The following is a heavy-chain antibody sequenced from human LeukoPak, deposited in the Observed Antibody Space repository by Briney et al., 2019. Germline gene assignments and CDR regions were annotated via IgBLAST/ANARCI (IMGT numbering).Heavy chain of an antibody. CDR2: INPNSGGT. D-gene: IGHD6-13*01. V-gene: IGHV1-2*06. J-gene: IGHJ5*02. CDR1: GYTFTGYY. Sequence: ASVKVSCKASGYTFTGYYMHWVRQAPGQGLEGMGRINPNSGGTNYAQKFQGRVTMTRDTSISTAYMELSRLRSDDTAVYYCARGVIAAAGTFWFDPWGQGTLVTVSS. CDR3: ARGVIAAAGTFWFDP.